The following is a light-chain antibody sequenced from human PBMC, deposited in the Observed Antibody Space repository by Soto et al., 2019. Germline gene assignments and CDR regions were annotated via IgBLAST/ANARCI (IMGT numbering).Light chain of an antibody. V-gene: IGKV3-15*01. CDR2: GAS. J-gene: IGKJ4*01. Sequence: VMTQSPATLSVSPGERATLSCRASQSIGSNLAWYQEKLGQAPRLLFYGASNRATDIPARFTGSGSGTEFTLTISSLQSEDFAVYSCQQYVNWPPTFGGGTKVEIK. CDR1: QSIGSN. CDR3: QQYVNWPPT.